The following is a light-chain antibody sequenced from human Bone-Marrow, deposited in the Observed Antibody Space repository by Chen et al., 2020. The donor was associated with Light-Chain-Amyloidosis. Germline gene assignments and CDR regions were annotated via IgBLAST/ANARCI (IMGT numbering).Light chain of an antibody. CDR1: VLPTKY. V-gene: IGLV3-25*03. Sequence: SSHLTQPPSVSVVSGQTAWLTCSGDVLPTKYAHWYQQNPGQAPVLVIHRDTERRSGISERFSGSSSGTTATLNISGVQAEDEADYHCQSADSSGTYEVIFGGGTKLTVL. CDR3: QSADSSGTYEVI. J-gene: IGLJ2*01. CDR2: RDT.